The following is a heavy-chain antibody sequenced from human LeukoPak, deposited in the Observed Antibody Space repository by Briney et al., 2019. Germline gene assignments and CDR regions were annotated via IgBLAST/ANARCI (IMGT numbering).Heavy chain of an antibody. V-gene: IGHV3-33*03. CDR3: AKDHEWVAGYYFDY. CDR2: IWYDGRNK. CDR1: GFTFSSYG. Sequence: GRSLRLSCAASGFTFSSYGMHWVRQAPGKGLEWVAVIWYDGRNKFYADSLKGRFTISRDNSKNTLYLQMNSLRAEDTAVYYCAKDHEWVAGYYFDYWGQGTLVTVSS. D-gene: IGHD6-19*01. J-gene: IGHJ4*02.